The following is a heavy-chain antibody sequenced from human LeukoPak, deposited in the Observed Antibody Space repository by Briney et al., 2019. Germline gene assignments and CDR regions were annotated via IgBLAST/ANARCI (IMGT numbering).Heavy chain of an antibody. V-gene: IGHV3-23*01. CDR2: ISGSGGST. D-gene: IGHD1-26*01. CDR3: AIIGGLTHDHFDY. J-gene: IGHJ4*02. Sequence: GGSLRLSCAASGFTFSSYAMSWVRQAPGKGLEWVSAISGSGGSTYYADSVKGRFTISRDNSKNTLYLQMNSLRAEDTAVYYCAIIGGLTHDHFDYWGQGTLVTVSS. CDR1: GFTFSSYA.